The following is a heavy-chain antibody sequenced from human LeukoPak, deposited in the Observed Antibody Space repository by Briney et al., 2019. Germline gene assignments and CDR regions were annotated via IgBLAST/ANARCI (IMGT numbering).Heavy chain of an antibody. CDR2: ISWNSGSI. CDR1: GFTFDDYA. Sequence: GRSLRLSCAASGFTFDDYAMHWVRQAPGKGLEWVSGISWNSGSIGYADSVKGRFTISRDNAKNSLYLQMNSLRAEDMALYYCAKDIAAAGTYVFDSWGQGTLVTVSS. CDR3: AKDIAAAGTYVFDS. D-gene: IGHD6-13*01. J-gene: IGHJ4*02. V-gene: IGHV3-9*03.